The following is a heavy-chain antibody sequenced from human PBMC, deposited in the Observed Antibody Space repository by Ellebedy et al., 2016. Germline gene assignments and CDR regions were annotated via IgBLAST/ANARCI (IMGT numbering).Heavy chain of an antibody. CDR1: GFTFSSYD. V-gene: IGHV3-13*01. D-gene: IGHD6-19*01. CDR2: IGTAGDT. J-gene: IGHJ4*02. Sequence: GESLKISXAASGFTFSSYDMHWVRQATGKGLEWVSAIGTAGDTYYPGSVKGRFTISRENAKNSLYLQMNSLRAGDTAVYYCARGGIAVAGTYYWGQGTLVTVSS. CDR3: ARGGIAVAGTYY.